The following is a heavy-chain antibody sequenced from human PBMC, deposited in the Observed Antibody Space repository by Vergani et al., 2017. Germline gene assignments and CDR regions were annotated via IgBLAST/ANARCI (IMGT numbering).Heavy chain of an antibody. CDR1: GYTFTSYY. V-gene: IGHV1-46*01. J-gene: IGHJ6*03. CDR2: INPSGGST. Sequence: QVQLVQSGAEVKKPGASVKVSCKASGYTFTSYYMHWVRQAPGQGLEWMGIINPSGGSTSYAQKFQGRVTITADESTSTAYMELSSLRSEDTAVYYCARGGGYCSGGSCYLYYYYYYMDVWGKGTTVTVSS. D-gene: IGHD2-15*01. CDR3: ARGGGYCSGGSCYLYYYYYYMDV.